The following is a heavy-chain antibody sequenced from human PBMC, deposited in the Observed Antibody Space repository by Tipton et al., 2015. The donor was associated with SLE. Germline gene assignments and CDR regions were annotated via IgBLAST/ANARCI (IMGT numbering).Heavy chain of an antibody. J-gene: IGHJ3*02. CDR1: GGSISSNY. CDR3: AREGHSDAFDI. V-gene: IGHV4-59*12. Sequence: TLSLTCSVSGGSISSNYWIWIRQPPGKGLEWIGYISDRGGTNYNPSLKSRLTISVDPAKNQFSLKLTSVTAADTAVYYCAREGHSDAFDIWGQGTMVTVSS. CDR2: ISDRGGT.